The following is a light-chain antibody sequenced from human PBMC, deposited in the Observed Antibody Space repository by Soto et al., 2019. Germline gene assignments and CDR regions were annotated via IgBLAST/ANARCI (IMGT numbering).Light chain of an antibody. CDR2: DNN. CDR1: SSNIGADFD. CDR3: QSYDSSLSAWV. Sequence: QSVLTQPPSVSGAPGQRVTISCTGSSSNIGADFDVHWYQQLPGTAPKLLIYDNNSRPSGVPDRFSGSKSGTSASLAITGLQPEDEADYYCQSYDSSLSAWVFGGGTQLTVL. J-gene: IGLJ3*02. V-gene: IGLV1-40*01.